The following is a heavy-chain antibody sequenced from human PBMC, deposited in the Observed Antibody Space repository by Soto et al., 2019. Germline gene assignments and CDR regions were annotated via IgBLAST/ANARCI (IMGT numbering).Heavy chain of an antibody. J-gene: IGHJ4*02. CDR2: IKQDGSEM. CDR3: TSYPLGF. D-gene: IGHD6-25*01. CDR1: GFAFGSYW. V-gene: IGHV3-7*01. Sequence: EVKLEESGGGLVQPGGSLRLSCGTSGFAFGSYWMTWVRQAPGKGLEWVANIKQDGSEMHYEDSVKGRFVISRDNAKSSLYLQMNSLRDEDTAVYFCTSYPLGFWGQGTLVTVSS.